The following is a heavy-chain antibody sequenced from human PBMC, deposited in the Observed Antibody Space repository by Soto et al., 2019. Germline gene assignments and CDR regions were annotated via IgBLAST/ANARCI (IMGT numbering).Heavy chain of an antibody. V-gene: IGHV3-30-3*01. CDR3: ARDFLIEERWFYYFDY. J-gene: IGHJ4*02. CDR1: GFTFSSYA. CDR2: ISYDGSNK. D-gene: IGHD3-10*01. Sequence: GGSLRLSCAASGFTFSSYAMHWVRQAPGKGLEWVAVISYDGSNKYYADSVKGRFTISRDNSKNTLYLQMNSLRAEDTAVYYCARDFLIEERWFYYFDYWGQGTLVTVYS.